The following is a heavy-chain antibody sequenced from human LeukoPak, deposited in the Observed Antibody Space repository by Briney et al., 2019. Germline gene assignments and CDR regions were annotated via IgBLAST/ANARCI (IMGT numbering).Heavy chain of an antibody. CDR2: ISYDGSNK. V-gene: IGHV3-30-3*01. J-gene: IGHJ1*01. D-gene: IGHD3-9*01. Sequence: GRSLRLSCAASGFTFSSYAMHWVRQAPGKGLEWVAVISYDGSNKYYADSVKGRFTISRDNSKNTLYLQMNSLRAEDTAVYYCAGGNDILTGSLDAEYFQHWGQGTLVTVSS. CDR3: AGGNDILTGSLDAEYFQH. CDR1: GFTFSSYA.